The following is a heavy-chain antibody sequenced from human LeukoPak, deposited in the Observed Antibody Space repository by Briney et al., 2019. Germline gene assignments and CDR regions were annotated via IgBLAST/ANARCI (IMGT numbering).Heavy chain of an antibody. CDR2: ISYDGSNK. CDR1: GFTFSSYA. Sequence: HPGGSLRLSCAASGFTFSSYAMHWVRQAPGKGLEWVAVISYDGSNKYYADSVKGRFTISRDNSKNTLYLQMNSLRAEDTAVYYCARDWVITTSFSSDPPGYWGQGTLVTVSS. J-gene: IGHJ4*02. D-gene: IGHD3-22*01. V-gene: IGHV3-30*04. CDR3: ARDWVITTSFSSDPPGY.